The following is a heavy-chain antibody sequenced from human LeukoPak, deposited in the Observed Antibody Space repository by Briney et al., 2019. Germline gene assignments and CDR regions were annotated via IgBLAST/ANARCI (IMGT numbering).Heavy chain of an antibody. D-gene: IGHD6-13*01. Sequence: SETLSLTCSVSGGSITSYYWSWIRQLPGKGLEWIGCIYNSGDTDYNPSLKSRVTISVDTSKNQFSLKLASVTAADTAVYYCARHSGSSDGAFDIWGQGTMVTVSS. V-gene: IGHV4-59*08. CDR2: IYNSGDT. CDR3: ARHSGSSDGAFDI. J-gene: IGHJ3*02. CDR1: GGSITSYY.